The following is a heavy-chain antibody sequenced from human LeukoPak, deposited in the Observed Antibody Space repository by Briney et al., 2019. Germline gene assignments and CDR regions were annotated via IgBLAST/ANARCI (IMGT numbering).Heavy chain of an antibody. CDR1: GFNFTSHA. D-gene: IGHD6-19*01. V-gene: IGHV3-23*01. CDR2: ISGGGGST. J-gene: IGHJ4*02. Sequence: PGGSLRLSCPASGFNFTSHAMGWVRQAPGKGLEWVAGISGGGGSTFYADSVKGRFTISRDSSKKTLYLQMNSLTAEDTAKYFCAKCGSRGTVACFDSWGRGTLVTVSS. CDR3: AKCGSRGTVACFDS.